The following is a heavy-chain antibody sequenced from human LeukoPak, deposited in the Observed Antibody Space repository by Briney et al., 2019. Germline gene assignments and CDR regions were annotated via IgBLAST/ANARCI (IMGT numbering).Heavy chain of an antibody. J-gene: IGHJ4*02. CDR3: ARSMGLDY. V-gene: IGHV3-7*04. CDR1: GFTFSNYW. Sequence: PGRSLRLSCAASGFTFSNYWMTWVRQAPGRGLEWVANIKQDGSEKYYVDSVKGRFTISRDNTKNSLYLEMNSLRVEDTAVYYCARSMGLDYWGQGTLVTVSS. CDR2: IKQDGSEK. D-gene: IGHD1-26*01.